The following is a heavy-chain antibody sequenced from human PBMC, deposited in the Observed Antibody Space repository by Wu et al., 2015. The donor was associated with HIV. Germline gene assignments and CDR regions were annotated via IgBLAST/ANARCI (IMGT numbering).Heavy chain of an antibody. V-gene: IGHV1-18*01. J-gene: IGHJ4*02. CDR2: ISAQSGNT. CDR3: ARGHYYDTSSSPMY. D-gene: IGHD3-22*01. CDR1: GYIFSDFG. Sequence: VQLVQSGGEVKKPGASVKVACKSSGYIFSDFGIHWVRQTPGEGLEWMGWISAQSGNTKYAQKFQGRVTMTTETSSSTAYMELRSLRSDDTAVYFCARGHYYDTSSSPMYWGPGTRVTVSS.